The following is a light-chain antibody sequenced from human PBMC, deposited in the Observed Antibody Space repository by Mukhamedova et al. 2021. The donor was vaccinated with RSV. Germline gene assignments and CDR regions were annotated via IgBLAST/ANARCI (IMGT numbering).Light chain of an antibody. J-gene: IGLJ2*01. CDR3: SSHTTTPIPVV. Sequence: RPSGVSHRFSGSKSGNTASLTIAGLQAEDEADYYCSSHTTTPIPVVFGGGTKLTVL. V-gene: IGLV2-14*01.